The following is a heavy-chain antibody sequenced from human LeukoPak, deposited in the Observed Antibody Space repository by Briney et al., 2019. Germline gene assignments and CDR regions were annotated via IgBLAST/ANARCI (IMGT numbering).Heavy chain of an antibody. D-gene: IGHD2-15*01. V-gene: IGHV3-53*01. CDR2: IYSGGST. CDR3: AKWGCSGSDCYPFAY. Sequence: GGSLRLSCAASGFTFSSYWMSWVRQAPGKGLEWVSVIYSGGSTYYADSVKGRFTISRDNSKNTLYLQMNSLRAEDTAVYYCAKWGCSGSDCYPFAYWGQGTLVTVSS. CDR1: GFTFSSYW. J-gene: IGHJ4*02.